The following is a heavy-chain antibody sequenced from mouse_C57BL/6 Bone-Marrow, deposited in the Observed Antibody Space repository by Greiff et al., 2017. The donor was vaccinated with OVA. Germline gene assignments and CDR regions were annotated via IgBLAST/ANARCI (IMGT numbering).Heavy chain of an antibody. CDR1: GYTFTSYW. V-gene: IGHV1-5*01. CDR2: IYPGNSDT. Sequence: EVLLVESGTVLARPGASVKMSCKTSGYTFTSYWLHWVKQRPGQGLEWIGAIYPGNSDTSYNQKFKGKAKLTAVTSASTAYMELSSLTNEDSAVYYCTSYGNYWYFDYWGQGTTLTVSS. CDR3: TSYGNYWYFDY. D-gene: IGHD2-1*01. J-gene: IGHJ2*01.